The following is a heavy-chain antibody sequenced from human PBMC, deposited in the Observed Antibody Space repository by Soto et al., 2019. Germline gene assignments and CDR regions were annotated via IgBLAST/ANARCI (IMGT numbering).Heavy chain of an antibody. V-gene: IGHV3-49*03. Sequence: PGGSLRLSCTASGVTFGDYAMSWFRQAPGKGLEWVGFIRSKAYGGTTEYAASVKGRFTISRDDSKSIAYLQMNSLKTGDTAVYYCTRVASPSIAAAGTLDYWGQGTLVTVSS. CDR3: TRVASPSIAAAGTLDY. CDR1: GVTFGDYA. CDR2: IRSKAYGGTT. J-gene: IGHJ4*02. D-gene: IGHD6-13*01.